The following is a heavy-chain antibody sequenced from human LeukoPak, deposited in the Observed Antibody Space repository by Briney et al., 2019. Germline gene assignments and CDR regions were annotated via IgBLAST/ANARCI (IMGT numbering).Heavy chain of an antibody. J-gene: IGHJ3*02. CDR3: AKQTGDLVDAFDI. V-gene: IGHV3-23*01. Sequence: SGGSLRLSCAASGFTFSSYAMSWVRQAPGKGLEWVSAISGSGGSTYYADSVKGRFTISRDNSKNTLYLQMNSLRAEDTAVYYCAKQTGDLVDAFDIWDQGTMVTVSS. CDR2: ISGSGGST. D-gene: IGHD7-27*01. CDR1: GFTFSSYA.